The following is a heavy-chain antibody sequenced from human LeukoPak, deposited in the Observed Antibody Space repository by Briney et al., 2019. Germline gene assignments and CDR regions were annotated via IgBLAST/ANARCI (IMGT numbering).Heavy chain of an antibody. Sequence: PGGSLRLSCAASGFTVSSNYMSWVRQAPGKGLEWVSVIYSGGSTYYADPVKGRFTISRDNSKNTLYLQMNSLRAEDTAVYYCARDAPLQYYDFWSGPRESDYWGQGTLVTVSS. CDR1: GFTVSSNY. CDR2: IYSGGST. CDR3: ARDAPLQYYDFWSGPRESDY. J-gene: IGHJ4*02. V-gene: IGHV3-53*01. D-gene: IGHD3-3*01.